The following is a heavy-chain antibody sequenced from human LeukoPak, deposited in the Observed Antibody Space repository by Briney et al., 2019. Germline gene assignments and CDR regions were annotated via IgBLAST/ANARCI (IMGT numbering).Heavy chain of an antibody. CDR1: GFTFSSYG. Sequence: GGSLRLSCAASGFTFSSYGMHWVRQAPGKGLEWVAVISYDGSNKYYADSVKGRFTISRDNSKNTLYLQMNSLRAEDTAVYYCAKDLVPLLWFGELLDPSTNYYGMDVWGQGTTVTVSS. V-gene: IGHV3-30*18. D-gene: IGHD3-10*01. CDR2: ISYDGSNK. J-gene: IGHJ6*02. CDR3: AKDLVPLLWFGELLDPSTNYYGMDV.